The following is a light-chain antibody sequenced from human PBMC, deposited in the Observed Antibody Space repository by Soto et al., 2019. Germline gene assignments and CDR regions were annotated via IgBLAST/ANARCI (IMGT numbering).Light chain of an antibody. J-gene: IGKJ5*01. Sequence: EIVMTQSPATLSVSPGEGATLSCRASQGIGDTLAWYQQKPGQTPRLLIYDTSIRATGVPARFRGSRSGAEFTLTISSLQSEDFAVYYCQQRSNWPPITFGQGTRLEIK. CDR2: DTS. V-gene: IGKV3-15*01. CDR1: QGIGDT. CDR3: QQRSNWPPIT.